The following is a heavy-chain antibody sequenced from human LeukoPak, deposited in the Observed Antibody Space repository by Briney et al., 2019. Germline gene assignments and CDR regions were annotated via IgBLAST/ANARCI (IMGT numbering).Heavy chain of an antibody. CDR2: INQDGSVE. CDR3: ARDCCASGSHDY. J-gene: IGHJ4*02. Sequence: GGSLRLSCAASGFTIRNYWMNWVRQAPGEGLEWVANINQDGSVEHYVDSVKGRSTISRDNAKNSLYLQMSTLRAEDTAVYYCARDCCASGSHDYWGQGALVTVSS. CDR1: GFTIRNYW. V-gene: IGHV3-7*04. D-gene: IGHD3-10*01.